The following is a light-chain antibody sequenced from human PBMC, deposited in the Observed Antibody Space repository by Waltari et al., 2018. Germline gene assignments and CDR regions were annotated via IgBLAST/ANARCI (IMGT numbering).Light chain of an antibody. Sequence: QTALTQPASVSGSPGQSITISCAGTSSDVGDYNYVSWYQQYPGEAPKLIIDDVSHRPSGFSNRFSGSKSGNTASLTISGLQAEDEADYYCSSYISDDTLDVFGTGTKVTVL. CDR1: SSDVGDYNY. V-gene: IGLV2-14*03. CDR3: SSYISDDTLDV. J-gene: IGLJ1*01. CDR2: DVS.